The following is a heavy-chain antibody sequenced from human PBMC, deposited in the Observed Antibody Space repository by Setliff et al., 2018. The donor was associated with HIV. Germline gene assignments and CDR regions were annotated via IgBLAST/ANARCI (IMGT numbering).Heavy chain of an antibody. D-gene: IGHD3-3*01. CDR1: GFTFSSYS. Sequence: GSLRLSCAASGFTFSSYSMNWVRQAPGKGLEWVASISSSGAHIFYADSLKGRFTISRDNAKNTLYLQMNSLGVEDTAVYYCATIWMRGAYFDSWGQGTLVTVSS. CDR2: ISSSGAHI. V-gene: IGHV3-21*01. CDR3: ATIWMRGAYFDS. J-gene: IGHJ4*02.